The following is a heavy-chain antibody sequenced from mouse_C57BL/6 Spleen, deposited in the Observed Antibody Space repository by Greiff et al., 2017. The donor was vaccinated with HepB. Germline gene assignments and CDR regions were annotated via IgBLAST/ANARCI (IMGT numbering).Heavy chain of an antibody. V-gene: IGHV1-53*01. CDR1: GYTFTSYW. CDR3: ARENYGSSYSHY. D-gene: IGHD1-1*01. J-gene: IGHJ2*01. CDR2: INPSNGGT. Sequence: QVHVKQPGTELVKPGASVKLSCKASGYTFTSYWMHWVKQRPGQGLEWIGNINPSNGGTNYNEKFKSKATLTVDKSSSTAYMQLSSLTSEDSAVYYCARENYGSSYSHYWGQGTTLTVSS.